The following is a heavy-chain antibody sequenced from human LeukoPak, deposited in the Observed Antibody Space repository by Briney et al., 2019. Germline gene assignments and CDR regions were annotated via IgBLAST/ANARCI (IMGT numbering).Heavy chain of an antibody. CDR2: IIPIFGTA. D-gene: IGHD2-2*01. V-gene: IGHV1-69*13. CDR3: AGGAAAAIDYFDY. J-gene: IGHJ4*02. CDR1: GGTFSSYA. Sequence: SVKVSCKASGGTFSSYAISWVRQAPGQGLEWMGGIIPIFGTANYAQKFQGRVTITADESTSTAYMELSSLRSEDTAVYYCAGGAAAAIDYFDYWGQGTLVTVSS.